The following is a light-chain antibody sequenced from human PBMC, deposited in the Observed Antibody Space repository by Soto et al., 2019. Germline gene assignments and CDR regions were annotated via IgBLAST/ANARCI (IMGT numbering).Light chain of an antibody. Sequence: DIQMTQFPSSLSASVGARVTITFRASQSISSYLNWYQQKPGKAPQALIYDASSLKSGVPSRFSGNGSGTEFTLTISSLQPDDFATYYCQQYNTYSTFGQGTRLEIK. CDR3: QQYNTYST. CDR1: QSISSY. J-gene: IGKJ5*01. V-gene: IGKV1-5*01. CDR2: DAS.